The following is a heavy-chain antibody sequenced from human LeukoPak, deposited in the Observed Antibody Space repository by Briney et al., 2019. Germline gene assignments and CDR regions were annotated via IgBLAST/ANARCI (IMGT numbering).Heavy chain of an antibody. D-gene: IGHD3-10*01. CDR3: AGQTKYYYGSGSYWTAFDI. V-gene: IGHV3-43*02. J-gene: IGHJ3*02. Sequence: PGGSLRLSCAASGSTFDDHAMHWVRQAPGKGLEWVSLIGNDGSTKYADSVKGRFTTSRGSSKNSLYLEMHSLRTEDTALYYCAGQTKYYYGSGSYWTAFDIWGQGTMVTVSS. CDR1: GSTFDDHA. CDR2: IGNDGST.